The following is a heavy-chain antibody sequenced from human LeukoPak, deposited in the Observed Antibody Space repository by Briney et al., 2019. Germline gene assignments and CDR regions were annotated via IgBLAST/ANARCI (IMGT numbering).Heavy chain of an antibody. J-gene: IGHJ4*02. CDR3: ASYPAYNWNDAYDY. D-gene: IGHD1-20*01. V-gene: IGHV1-69*13. CDR1: GGTFSSYA. CDR2: IIPIFGTA. Sequence: SVKVSCKASGGTFSSYAISWVRQAPGQGLEWMGGIIPIFGTANYAQKFQGRVTITADESTSTAYMELSSLRSEDTAVYYCASYPAYNWNDAYDYWGQGTLVTVSS.